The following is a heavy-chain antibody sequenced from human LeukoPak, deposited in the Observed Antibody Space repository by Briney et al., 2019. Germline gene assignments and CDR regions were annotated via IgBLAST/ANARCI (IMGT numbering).Heavy chain of an antibody. CDR1: GGTFSSYA. Sequence: ASVKVSCKASGGTFSSYAISWVRQAPGQGLEWMGRIIPILGIANYAQKFQGRVTITADKSTSTAYMELSSLRSEDTAVYYCARGVEDTATARDYWGQGTLVTVSS. J-gene: IGHJ4*02. CDR2: IIPILGIA. V-gene: IGHV1-69*04. D-gene: IGHD5-18*01. CDR3: ARGVEDTATARDY.